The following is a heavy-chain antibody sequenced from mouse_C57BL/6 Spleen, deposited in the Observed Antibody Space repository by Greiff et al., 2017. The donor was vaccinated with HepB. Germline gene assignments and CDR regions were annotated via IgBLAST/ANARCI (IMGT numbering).Heavy chain of an antibody. V-gene: IGHV1-77*01. D-gene: IGHD1-1*01. CDR1: GYTFTDYY. CDR2: IGPGSGST. Sequence: VKLMESGAELVKPGASVKISCKASGYTFTDYYINWVKQRPGQGLEWIGKIGPGSGSTYYNEKLKGKATLTADKSSSTAYMQLSSLTSEDSAVYFCARSRYYYGSSYGYFDVWGTGTTVTVSS. CDR3: ARSRYYYGSSYGYFDV. J-gene: IGHJ1*03.